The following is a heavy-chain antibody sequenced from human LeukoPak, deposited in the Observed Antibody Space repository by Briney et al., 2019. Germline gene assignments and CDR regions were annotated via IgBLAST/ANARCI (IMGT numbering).Heavy chain of an antibody. J-gene: IGHJ3*02. Sequence: GASVKVSCKASGYTFTNYGISWVRQAPGQGLEWVGWIRAYNGDTNYAQNFQGRVTMTTDTSTRTAYMELRSLRSDDTAVYYCARDLDYYGSGSFFNIWGQGTMVTVSS. CDR1: GYTFTNYG. CDR2: IRAYNGDT. D-gene: IGHD3-10*01. V-gene: IGHV1-18*01. CDR3: ARDLDYYGSGSFFNI.